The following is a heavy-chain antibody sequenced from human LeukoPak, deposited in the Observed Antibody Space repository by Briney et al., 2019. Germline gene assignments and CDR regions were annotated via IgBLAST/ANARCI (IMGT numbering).Heavy chain of an antibody. CDR2: ISYDGSNK. V-gene: IGHV3-30-3*01. J-gene: IGHJ5*02. CDR3: AREPITIFEVLDP. D-gene: IGHD3-3*01. Sequence: GRSLRLSCAASGFTFSSYAMHWVRQAPGKGLEWVAVISYDGSNKYYADSVKGRFTISRDNSKNTLYLQMNSLRAEDTAVYYCAREPITIFEVLDPWGQGTLVTVSS. CDR1: GFTFSSYA.